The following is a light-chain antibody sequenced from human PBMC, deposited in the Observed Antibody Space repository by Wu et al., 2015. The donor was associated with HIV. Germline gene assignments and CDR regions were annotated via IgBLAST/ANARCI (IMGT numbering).Light chain of an antibody. Sequence: DIVLTQSPGTLSLSPGGRATLSCRASQDIGTKYLAWYQQRPGQTPRLLIYGSSSRATGVSDRFSGSGSGTDFTLTIDRLEPEDFAVYYCQQYRISPHTFGQGPSWTSN. CDR1: QDIGTKY. CDR2: GSS. V-gene: IGKV3-20*01. CDR3: QQYRISPHT. J-gene: IGKJ2*01.